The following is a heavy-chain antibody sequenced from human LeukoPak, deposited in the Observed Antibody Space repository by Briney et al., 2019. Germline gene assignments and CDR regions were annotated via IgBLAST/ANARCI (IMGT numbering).Heavy chain of an antibody. CDR2: VHYSGST. Sequence: SETLSLTCTVSGGSISSYYWIWIRQPPGKGLEWIGYVHYSGSTNYNPSLKSRVTISVDTSKNQLSLKLSSVTAADTAMYYCATHYGSGLDWFDPWGQGTLVTVSS. D-gene: IGHD3-10*01. J-gene: IGHJ5*02. V-gene: IGHV4-59*08. CDR1: GGSISSYY. CDR3: ATHYGSGLDWFDP.